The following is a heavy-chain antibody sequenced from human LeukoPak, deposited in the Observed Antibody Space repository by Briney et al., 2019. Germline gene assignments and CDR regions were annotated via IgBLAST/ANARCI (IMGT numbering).Heavy chain of an antibody. Sequence: SVKVSCKASGGTFSSYAISWVRQAPGQGLEWMGRIIPILGIANYAQKFQGRVTITADKSTSTAYMELSSLRSEDTAVYYCARAPSIVDRGDYYFDYWGQGSLVTVSS. V-gene: IGHV1-69*04. D-gene: IGHD2-15*01. CDR2: IIPILGIA. J-gene: IGHJ4*02. CDR3: ARAPSIVDRGDYYFDY. CDR1: GGTFSSYA.